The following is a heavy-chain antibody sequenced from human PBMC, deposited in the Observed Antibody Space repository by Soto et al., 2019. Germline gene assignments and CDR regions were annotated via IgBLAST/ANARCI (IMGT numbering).Heavy chain of an antibody. V-gene: IGHV3-53*02. Sequence: EVQLVETGGGLIQPGGSLSLSCAASGVTVSSNYMSWVRQAPGKGLEWVSVIYSGGSTYYADSVTGRFTISRANSKTTLYLQRNSLRAEDTAVYYCARQSSSSGYYYYGRDVWGQGTTVTVSS. CDR2: IYSGGST. CDR1: GVTVSSNY. CDR3: ARQSSSSGYYYYGRDV. J-gene: IGHJ6*02. D-gene: IGHD6-6*01.